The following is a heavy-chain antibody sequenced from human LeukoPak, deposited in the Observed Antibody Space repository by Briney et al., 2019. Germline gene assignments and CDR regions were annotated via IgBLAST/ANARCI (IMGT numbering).Heavy chain of an antibody. Sequence: ASVKVSCKASGYTFTGYYMHWVRQAPGQGLEWMGWINPNSGGTNYAQKFQGRVTMTRDTSISTAYMELSRLRSDDTAVYYCARSLYDISTGYHEPFDYWGQGTLVTVSS. CDR3: ARSLYDISTGYHEPFDY. V-gene: IGHV1-2*02. D-gene: IGHD3-9*01. J-gene: IGHJ4*02. CDR2: INPNSGGT. CDR1: GYTFTGYY.